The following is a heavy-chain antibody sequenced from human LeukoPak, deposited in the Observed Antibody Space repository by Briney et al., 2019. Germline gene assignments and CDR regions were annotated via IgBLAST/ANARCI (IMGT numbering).Heavy chain of an antibody. CDR1: GYTFSGYY. CDR2: INPNSGAT. J-gene: IGHJ4*02. V-gene: IGHV1-2*02. Sequence: ASVKVSCKASGYTFSGYYIHWVRQAPGQGLEWMGWINPNSGATNNAQKFQGRVTVNRDRSMSTVYMDLNKLRSDDTAVYYCARSGITTIPNFDYWGQGSLVTVSS. D-gene: IGHD5-12*01. CDR3: ARSGITTIPNFDY.